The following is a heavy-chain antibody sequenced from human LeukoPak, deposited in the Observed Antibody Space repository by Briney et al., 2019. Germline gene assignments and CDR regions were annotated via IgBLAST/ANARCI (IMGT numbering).Heavy chain of an antibody. J-gene: IGHJ3*02. V-gene: IGHV3-30*04. CDR2: ISYDGSNK. CDR1: GFTFSSYA. Sequence: GRSLRLSCAASGFTFSSYAMHWVRQAPDKGLERVAVISYDGSNKYYADSVKGRFTISRDNSKNTLYLQMNSLRAEDTAVYYCARAREAFDIWGQGTMVTVSS. CDR3: ARAREAFDI.